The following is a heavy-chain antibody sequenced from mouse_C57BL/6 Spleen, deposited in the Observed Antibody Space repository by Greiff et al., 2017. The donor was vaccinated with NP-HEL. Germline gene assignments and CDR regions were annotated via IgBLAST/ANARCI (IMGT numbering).Heavy chain of an antibody. Sequence: QVQLQQSGAELAKPGASVKLSCKASGYTFTSYWMHWVKQRPGQGLEWIGYINPSSGYTKYNQKFKDKATLTADKSSSTAYMQLSSLTYEDSAVYYCATYYYGSSYGAWFAYWGQGTLVTVSA. CDR2: INPSSGYT. J-gene: IGHJ3*01. CDR3: ATYYYGSSYGAWFAY. V-gene: IGHV1-7*01. CDR1: GYTFTSYW. D-gene: IGHD1-1*01.